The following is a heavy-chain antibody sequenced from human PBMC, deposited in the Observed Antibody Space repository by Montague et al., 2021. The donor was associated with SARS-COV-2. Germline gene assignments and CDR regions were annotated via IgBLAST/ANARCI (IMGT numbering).Heavy chain of an antibody. D-gene: IGHD3-3*01. CDR3: ARQRRHPLPIAIFGVVMADPFDI. J-gene: IGHJ3*02. CDR2: VTNSGST. CDR1: GGSITGYY. Sequence: SETLSLTCAVSGGSITGYYWSWIRQPPGKGLEWIGCVTNSGSTNYNPSLKSRVAISVDTSKNQFSLKLSSVTAADTAVYYCARQRRHPLPIAIFGVVMADPFDIWAQGTRVTAPS. V-gene: IGHV4-59*08.